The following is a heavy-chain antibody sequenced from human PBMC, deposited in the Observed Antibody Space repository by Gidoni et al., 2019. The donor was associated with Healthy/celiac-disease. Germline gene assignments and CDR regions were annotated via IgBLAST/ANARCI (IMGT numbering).Heavy chain of an antibody. CDR1: GGSFSGYY. J-gene: IGHJ4*02. Sequence: QVQLQQWGAGLLKPSETLSLTCAVYGGSFSGYYWSWIRQPPGKGLEWIGEINHSGSTNYNPSLKSRVTISVDTSKNQFSLKLSSVTAADTAVYYCARGRRYYDSSGYYYSLPLFDYWGQGTLVTVSS. V-gene: IGHV4-34*01. CDR2: INHSGST. D-gene: IGHD3-22*01. CDR3: ARGRRYYDSSGYYYSLPLFDY.